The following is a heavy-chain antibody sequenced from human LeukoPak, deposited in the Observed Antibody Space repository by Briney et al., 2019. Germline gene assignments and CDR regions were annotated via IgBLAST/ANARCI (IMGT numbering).Heavy chain of an antibody. Sequence: GGSLRLSCSASGFTFSTYAMHWVRQAPGKGLEYVSAISSNGGGTYYADSVKGRFTISRDNSKNTPYLQMNSLRAEDTAVYYCARGLDGYGYYYYGMDVWGQGTTVTVSS. CDR2: ISSNGGGT. V-gene: IGHV3-64*04. CDR3: ARGLDGYGYYYYGMDV. CDR1: GFTFSTYA. J-gene: IGHJ6*02. D-gene: IGHD5-18*01.